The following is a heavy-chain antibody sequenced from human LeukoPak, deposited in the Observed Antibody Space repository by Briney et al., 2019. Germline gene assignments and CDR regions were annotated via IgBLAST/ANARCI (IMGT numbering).Heavy chain of an antibody. J-gene: IGHJ4*02. CDR1: GGPISNYY. D-gene: IGHD6-13*01. CDR2: IYNGATT. CDR3: ARVTTAWYVVGY. V-gene: IGHV4-4*08. Sequence: SGTLSLTCDVSGGPISNYYWTWIRQPPGKGLEWLGFIYNGATTNYNPSLKSRVTISVDTSKNQFSLRLSSVTAADTAMYYCARVTTAWYVVGYWGQGTLVTVSS.